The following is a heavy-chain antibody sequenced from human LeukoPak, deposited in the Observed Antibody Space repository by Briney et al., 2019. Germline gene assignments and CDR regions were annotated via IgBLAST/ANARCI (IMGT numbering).Heavy chain of an antibody. Sequence: PSETLSLACTVSGGSISSGSYYWSWIRQPAGKGLEWIGRIYTSGSTNYNPSLKSRVTISVDTSKNQFSLKLSSVTAADTAVYYCARAGDGYNLRGYYYYYMGVWGKGTTVTISS. V-gene: IGHV4-61*02. D-gene: IGHD5-24*01. CDR3: ARAGDGYNLRGYYYYYMGV. CDR1: GGSISSGSYY. CDR2: IYTSGST. J-gene: IGHJ6*03.